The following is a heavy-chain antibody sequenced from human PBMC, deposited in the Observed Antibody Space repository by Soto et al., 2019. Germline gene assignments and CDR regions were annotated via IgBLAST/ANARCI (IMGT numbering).Heavy chain of an antibody. J-gene: IGHJ5*02. CDR1: GDSISSNSHY. CDR2: IYYDGNT. Sequence: SETLSLTCTVSGDSISSNSHYWGWIRQPPGKGPESIANIYYDGNTYYNPSLKSRVTISVDTSKNQFSLKLSSVTAADTAVYYCARVPGPWGQGTLVTVSS. CDR3: ARVPGP. V-gene: IGHV4-39*07.